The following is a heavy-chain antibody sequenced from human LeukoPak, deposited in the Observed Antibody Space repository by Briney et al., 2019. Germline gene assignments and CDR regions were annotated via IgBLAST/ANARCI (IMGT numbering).Heavy chain of an antibody. D-gene: IGHD1-26*01. CDR2: ISSSSSTI. CDR1: GFTFGSYS. V-gene: IGHV3-48*01. Sequence: PGGSLRLSCAASGFTFGSYSMSWVRQAPGKWLEWVSYISSSSSTIYYADSVKGRFTISRDNAKNSPYLQMNSLRAEDTAVYYCAREMGIVGAWGQGILVTVSS. CDR3: AREMGIVGA. J-gene: IGHJ4*02.